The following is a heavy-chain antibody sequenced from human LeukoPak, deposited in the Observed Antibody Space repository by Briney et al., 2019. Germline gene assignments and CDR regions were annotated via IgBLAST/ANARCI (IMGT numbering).Heavy chain of an antibody. D-gene: IGHD4-17*01. CDR1: GLTFSSHW. V-gene: IGHV3-74*01. J-gene: IGHJ4*02. Sequence: GGSLSLSCAASGLTFSSHWMHWVRQAPGKGLVWVSRITNDGSSTTYADSVKGRFTISRDNAKNMLYLQVNSLRAEDTAVYYCARTHYGDYQDYWGQGTLVTVSS. CDR2: ITNDGSST. CDR3: ARTHYGDYQDY.